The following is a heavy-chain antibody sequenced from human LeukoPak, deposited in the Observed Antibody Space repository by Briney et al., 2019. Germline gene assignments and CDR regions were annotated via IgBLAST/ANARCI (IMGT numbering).Heavy chain of an antibody. CDR1: GFTFSNAW. CDR2: IKSKTDGGTT. V-gene: IGHV3-15*01. J-gene: IGHJ3*02. CDR3: TTAYTDYGGNDKGDAFDI. D-gene: IGHD4-23*01. Sequence: PGGSLRLSCAASGFTFSNAWMSWVRQAPGKGLEWVGRIKSKTDGGTTDYAAPVKGRFTISRDDSKNTLYLQMNSLKTEDTAVYYCTTAYTDYGGNDKGDAFDIWGQGPQSPSPQ.